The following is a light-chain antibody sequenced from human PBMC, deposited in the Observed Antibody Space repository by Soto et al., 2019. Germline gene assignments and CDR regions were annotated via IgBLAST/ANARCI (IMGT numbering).Light chain of an antibody. CDR2: GAS. CDR1: QGISSY. J-gene: IGKJ2*02. CDR3: LQDHDYQWT. V-gene: IGKV1-8*01. Sequence: AIRMTQSPSSLSASTGDRVTITCRASQGISSYLAWYQQKPGRAPKLLIFGASSLQSGVPSRFSGSGSGTDFTLTISSLQAEDFATYYCLQDHDYQWTFGQGTKVDIK.